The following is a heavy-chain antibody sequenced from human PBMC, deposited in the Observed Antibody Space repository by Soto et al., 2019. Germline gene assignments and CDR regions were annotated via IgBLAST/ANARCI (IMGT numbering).Heavy chain of an antibody. CDR2: ISAYNGNT. Sequence: ASVQVSCKGSGGTFSSYAISWVRQAPGQGLEWMGWISAYNGNTNYAQKLQGRVTMTTDTSTSTAYMELRSLRSDDTAVYYCARVLVQANYFGMDVWGQGTTFTVSS. V-gene: IGHV1-18*01. D-gene: IGHD3-3*01. CDR1: GGTFSSYA. J-gene: IGHJ6*02. CDR3: ARVLVQANYFGMDV.